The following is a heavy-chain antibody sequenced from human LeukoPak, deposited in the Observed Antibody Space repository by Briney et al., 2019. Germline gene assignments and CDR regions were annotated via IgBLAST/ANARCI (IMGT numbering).Heavy chain of an antibody. V-gene: IGHV3-30*02. D-gene: IGHD1-1*01. CDR3: APRSRIFTGTLAPMDV. Sequence: GGSLRLSCAASGFTLSSYGMHWVRQAPGKGLEWVAFIRYDGSNKYYVDSVKGRFTISRDNSKNTLYLQMNSLRAEDTAVYYCAPRSRIFTGTLAPMDVWGKGTPVTISS. CDR2: IRYDGSNK. CDR1: GFTLSSYG. J-gene: IGHJ6*03.